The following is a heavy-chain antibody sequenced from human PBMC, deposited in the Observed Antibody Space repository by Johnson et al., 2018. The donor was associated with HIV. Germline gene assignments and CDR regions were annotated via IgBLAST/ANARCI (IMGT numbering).Heavy chain of an antibody. CDR1: GFTFSSYG. Sequence: QVQLVESGGGLAKPAWSPRLSCAASGFTFSSYGMAWVRQAPGKGLEWVALISSDGSNKYYADSVRGRFTISRDNSKDTLYLQMNSLRTEDTAVYYCARGSTMRVSAFDLWGQGTMVTVSS. CDR2: ISSDGSNK. CDR3: ARGSTMRVSAFDL. V-gene: IGHV3-30*03. J-gene: IGHJ3*01. D-gene: IGHD3-22*01.